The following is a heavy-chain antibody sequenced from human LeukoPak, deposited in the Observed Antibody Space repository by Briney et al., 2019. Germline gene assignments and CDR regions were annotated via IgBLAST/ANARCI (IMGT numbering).Heavy chain of an antibody. CDR1: GFTFSSYA. J-gene: IGHJ5*02. Sequence: GGSLRLSCAASGFTFSSYAMSWVRQAPGKGLEWVSAISGSGGSTYYADSVKGRFTISRDNSKNTLYLQVNSLRADDTAVYYCAKDRQWLVSGWFDPWGQGTLVTVSS. D-gene: IGHD6-19*01. V-gene: IGHV3-23*01. CDR2: ISGSGGST. CDR3: AKDRQWLVSGWFDP.